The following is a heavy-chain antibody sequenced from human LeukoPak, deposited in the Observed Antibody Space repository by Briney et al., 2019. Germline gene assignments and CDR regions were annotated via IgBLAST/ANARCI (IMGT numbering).Heavy chain of an antibody. V-gene: IGHV1-2*02. CDR1: GYTFTGFY. D-gene: IGHD3-10*01. Sequence: GASVKVSCKASGYTFTGFYMHWVRQAPGQGLEWMGWINPNSGGTNYAQKFQGRGTMTRDTSINTAYMELSSLRSDDTAVYYCAREEVSVISDTCCSGLGYWGQGTLVTVSS. CDR2: INPNSGGT. CDR3: AREEVSVISDTCCSGLGY. J-gene: IGHJ4*02.